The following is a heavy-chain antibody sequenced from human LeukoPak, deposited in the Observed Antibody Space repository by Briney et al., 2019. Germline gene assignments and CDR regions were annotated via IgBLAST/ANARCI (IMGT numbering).Heavy chain of an antibody. D-gene: IGHD5-24*01. CDR3: AQLRGYFDL. V-gene: IGHV4-34*01. CDR2: INHSGST. J-gene: IGHJ2*01. Sequence: SETLSLTCAVCGGSFSGYYWSWIRQPPGKGLEWIGEINHSGSTNYNPSLKSRVTISVDTSKNQFSLKLGSVTAADTAVYYCAQLRGYFDLWGRGTLVTVSS. CDR1: GGSFSGYY.